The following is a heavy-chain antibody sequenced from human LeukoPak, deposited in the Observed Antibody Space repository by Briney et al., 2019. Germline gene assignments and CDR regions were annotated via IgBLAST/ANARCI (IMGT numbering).Heavy chain of an antibody. CDR1: GYTFTGYY. CDR3: ARAQVQLLQFDY. V-gene: IGHV1-18*04. CDR2: ISAYNGNT. D-gene: IGHD2-2*01. J-gene: IGHJ4*02. Sequence: GASVKVSCKASGYTFTGYYMHWVRQAPGQGLEWMGWISAYNGNTNYAQKLQGRVTMTTDTSTSTAYMELRSLRSDDTAVYYCARAQVQLLQFDYWGQGTLVTVSS.